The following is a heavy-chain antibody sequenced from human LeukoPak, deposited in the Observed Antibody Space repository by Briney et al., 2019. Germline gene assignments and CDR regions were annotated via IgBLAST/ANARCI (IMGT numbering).Heavy chain of an antibody. D-gene: IGHD3-3*01. Sequence: PGGSLRLSCAASGFTFSSYAMHWVRQAPGKGLEWVAVISYDGSNKYYADSVKGRFTISRDNSKNSLYLQMNSLRAEDTAVYYCARTKTSHLEWKLNSVFDYWGQGTLVTVSS. J-gene: IGHJ4*02. V-gene: IGHV3-30*04. CDR2: ISYDGSNK. CDR1: GFTFSSYA. CDR3: ARTKTSHLEWKLNSVFDY.